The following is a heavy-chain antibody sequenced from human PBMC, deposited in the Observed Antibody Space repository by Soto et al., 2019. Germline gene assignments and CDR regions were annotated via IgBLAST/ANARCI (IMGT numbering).Heavy chain of an antibody. J-gene: IGHJ1*01. CDR2: FGSEGSNA. Sequence: DVQLVASGGGLVQPGESLRLSCVASGFTFSRYWMNWVRQVPGKGLVWVSRFGSEGSNATYADSVKGRFTISRDHAKSTLYLQMNSLRVEDTAVYHCAREDSFDPFHHWGQGTLVTVSS. V-gene: IGHV3-74*01. CDR3: AREDSFDPFHH. D-gene: IGHD2-21*01. CDR1: GFTFSRYW.